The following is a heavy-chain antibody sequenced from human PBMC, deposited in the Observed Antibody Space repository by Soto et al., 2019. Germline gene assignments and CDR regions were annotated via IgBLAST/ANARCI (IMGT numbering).Heavy chain of an antibody. CDR1: GSTFSSYS. Sequence: GGSLRLSCAASGSTFSSYSMNWVRQAPGKGLEWVSSLSSSSSYIYYADSVKGRFTLSRDNAKNSLYLQMNSLRAEDTAVYYCARTAEPGIAVAGRAGDYWGQGTLVTVSS. D-gene: IGHD6-19*01. J-gene: IGHJ4*02. V-gene: IGHV3-21*01. CDR2: LSSSSSYI. CDR3: ARTAEPGIAVAGRAGDY.